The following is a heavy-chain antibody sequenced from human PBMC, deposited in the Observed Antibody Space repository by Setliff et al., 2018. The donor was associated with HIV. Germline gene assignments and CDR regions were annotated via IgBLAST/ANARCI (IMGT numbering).Heavy chain of an antibody. D-gene: IGHD3-22*01. J-gene: IGHJ5*02. CDR2: INPNSGGT. V-gene: IGHV1-2*06. CDR1: GYAFTGYY. Sequence: ASVKVSCKASGYAFTGYYIHWVRQAPGQGLEWMGRINPNSGGTNYAQKFQGRVTMTRDTSISTAYMELSRLTSDDTAVYYCARDRCDSVKCYLYNWFDPWGQGTLVTVSS. CDR3: ARDRCDSVKCYLYNWFDP.